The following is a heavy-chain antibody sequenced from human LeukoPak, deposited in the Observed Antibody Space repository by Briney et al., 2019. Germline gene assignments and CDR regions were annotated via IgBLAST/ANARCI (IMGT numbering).Heavy chain of an antibody. CDR2: IRYDGSNE. V-gene: IGHV3-30*02. D-gene: IGHD3-22*01. CDR3: ARSYYYDSSGYFDFDY. Sequence: PGGSLRLSCAASGFTFSSYGMHWVRQAPGKGLEWVAFIRYDGSNEYYTDSVKGRFTVSRDSSKNTLYLQMNSLRAEDTAVYYCARSYYYDSSGYFDFDYWGQGTLVTVSS. J-gene: IGHJ4*02. CDR1: GFTFSSYG.